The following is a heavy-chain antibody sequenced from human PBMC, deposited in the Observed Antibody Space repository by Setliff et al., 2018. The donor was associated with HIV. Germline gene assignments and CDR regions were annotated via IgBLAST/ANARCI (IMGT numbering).Heavy chain of an antibody. CDR3: ARDYYISGESKSFES. D-gene: IGHD3-9*01. V-gene: IGHV3-33*01. CDR2: IWYDGSNK. Sequence: SLRLSCAASGFTFSSYGMHWVRQAPGKGLEWVAVIWYDGSNKNYADSVKGRFTISRDNSKNTLYLQMNSLRAEDTAVYWCARDYYISGESKSFESWGQGTLVTVSS. CDR1: GFTFSSYG. J-gene: IGHJ4*02.